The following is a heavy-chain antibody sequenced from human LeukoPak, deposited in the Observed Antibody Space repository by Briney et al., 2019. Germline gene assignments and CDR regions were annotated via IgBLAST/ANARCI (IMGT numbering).Heavy chain of an antibody. J-gene: IGHJ4*02. CDR1: GFTFRDYA. CDR3: AKDTGYGSGSQTYYFDY. CDR2: ISWDSSSV. D-gene: IGHD3-10*01. V-gene: IGHV3-9*01. Sequence: GRSLRLSCAASGFTFRDYAMYWVRQAPGKGLEWVSGISWDSSSVAYADSVKGRFTISRDNAKNSLYLQMNSLRAEDTALYYCAKDTGYGSGSQTYYFDYWGQGTLVTVSS.